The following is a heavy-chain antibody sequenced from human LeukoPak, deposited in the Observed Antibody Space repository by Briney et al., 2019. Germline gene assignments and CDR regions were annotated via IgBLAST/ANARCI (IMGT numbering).Heavy chain of an antibody. V-gene: IGHV4-59*01. CDR2: VDHTGST. J-gene: IGHJ6*03. CDR1: ADSITMYY. Sequence: PSETLSLTCTVSADSITMYYWTWIRQPPGKGLEWIGYVDHTGSTKFNPSLNGRVSISRDTSNNFFSLRLRSVTAADTAVYFCARGHVSSSTWYSTYYYFFYMDLWGKGTTVTVSS. CDR3: ARGHVSSSTWYSTYYYFFYMDL. D-gene: IGHD4-11*01.